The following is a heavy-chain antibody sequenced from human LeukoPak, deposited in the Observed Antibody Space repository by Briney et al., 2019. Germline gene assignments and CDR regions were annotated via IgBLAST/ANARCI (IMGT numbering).Heavy chain of an antibody. CDR2: IKEDGSEK. V-gene: IGHV3-7*03. CDR1: GLTFSNYW. J-gene: IGHJ4*02. D-gene: IGHD6-6*01. Sequence: GGSLRLSCVASGLTFSNYWMSWVRQAPGKGLEWVANIKEDGSEKYYVDSVKGRFTISRDNAKNSLYLQMNSLRAEDTAVYYCASTIATRYFDYWGQGTLVTVSS. CDR3: ASTIATRYFDY.